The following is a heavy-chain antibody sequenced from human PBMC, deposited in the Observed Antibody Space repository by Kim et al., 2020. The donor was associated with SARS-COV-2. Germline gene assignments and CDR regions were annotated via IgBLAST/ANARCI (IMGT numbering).Heavy chain of an antibody. V-gene: IGHV3-30*10. CDR3: ARRDFWSTYPFDY. Sequence: QYKDSVKGRFTISKDNSKNTIFLQMSSLTPDDTAVYYCARRDFWSTYPFDYWGQGTLVTVSS. D-gene: IGHD3-3*01. J-gene: IGHJ4*02.